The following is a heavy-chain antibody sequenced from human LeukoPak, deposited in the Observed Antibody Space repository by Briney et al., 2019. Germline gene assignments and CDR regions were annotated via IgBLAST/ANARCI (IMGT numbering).Heavy chain of an antibody. Sequence: PGGSLRLSCAGSGFTFSSYELNWVRQAPGKGLEWVSYISDVGTTQHYADSVKGRFTISRDNVKNSVFLQMKSLTAEDTAVYYCARDHSKVTAYDDALDMWGQGTMVIVSS. V-gene: IGHV3-48*03. CDR1: GFTFSSYE. D-gene: IGHD2-21*02. CDR3: ARDHSKVTAYDDALDM. J-gene: IGHJ3*02. CDR2: ISDVGTTQ.